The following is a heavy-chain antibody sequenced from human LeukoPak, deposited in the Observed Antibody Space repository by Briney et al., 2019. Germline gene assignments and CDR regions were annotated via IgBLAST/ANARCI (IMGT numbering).Heavy chain of an antibody. CDR3: ARDQASDYYDTSGYYYGFFDY. Sequence: GGSLRLSCVASGFTFSSYEMNWVRQAPGKGLEWVSYITNTGTTIYYADSVKGRFTISRDSSKNTLSLQMHSLRAEDTAVYYCARDQASDYYDTSGYYYGFFDYWGQGTLVTVSS. CDR1: GFTFSSYE. D-gene: IGHD3-22*01. J-gene: IGHJ4*02. CDR2: ITNTGTTI. V-gene: IGHV3-48*03.